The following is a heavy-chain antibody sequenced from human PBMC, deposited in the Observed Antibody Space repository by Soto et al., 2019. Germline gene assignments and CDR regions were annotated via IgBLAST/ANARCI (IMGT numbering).Heavy chain of an antibody. Sequence: GGSLRLSCAASGFTFSNYAMHWVRQAPGKGLEWVAVISYDGSNKYYADSVKGRFTISRDNSKNTLYLQMNSLRAEDTAVYYCAREYGSGSYYNVPYYYYYGMDVWGQGTTVTVSS. D-gene: IGHD3-10*01. J-gene: IGHJ6*02. CDR3: AREYGSGSYYNVPYYYYYGMDV. CDR1: GFTFSNYA. CDR2: ISYDGSNK. V-gene: IGHV3-30-3*01.